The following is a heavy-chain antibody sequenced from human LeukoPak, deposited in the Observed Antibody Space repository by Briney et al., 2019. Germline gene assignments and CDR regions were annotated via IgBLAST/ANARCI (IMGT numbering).Heavy chain of an antibody. CDR1: GYTFTSYY. J-gene: IGHJ4*02. Sequence: ASVKVSCKASGYTFTSYYMHWVRQAPGHGLEWMGIINPSGGSTSYAQKFQGRVTMTRDTSTSTVYMELSSLRSEDTAVYYCARGHPITMIVVVDFDYWGQGTLVTVSS. D-gene: IGHD3-22*01. CDR3: ARGHPITMIVVVDFDY. CDR2: INPSGGST. V-gene: IGHV1-46*01.